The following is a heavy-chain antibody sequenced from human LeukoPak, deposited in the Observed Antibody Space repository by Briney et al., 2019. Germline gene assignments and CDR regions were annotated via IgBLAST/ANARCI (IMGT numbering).Heavy chain of an antibody. D-gene: IGHD3-22*01. CDR2: IHYSGST. V-gene: IGHV4-59*01. CDR1: GGSISNYY. CDR3: ARWRDYYDSSGYSYWYFDL. Sequence: SETLALTCTVSGGSISNYYWNWIRQPPGKGLEWIGHIHYSGSTNYNSSLKSRGSISVHTSKNQFSLKLSSVTGADTAVYYCARWRDYYDSSGYSYWYFDLWGRGTLVTVSA. J-gene: IGHJ2*01.